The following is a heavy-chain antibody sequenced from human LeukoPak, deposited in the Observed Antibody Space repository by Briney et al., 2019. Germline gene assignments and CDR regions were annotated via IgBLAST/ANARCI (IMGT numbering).Heavy chain of an antibody. CDR1: GYTFTSYG. D-gene: IGHD2/OR15-2a*01. CDR3: VRQVDVIMALTDY. J-gene: IGHJ4*02. CDR2: ISAYNGNT. V-gene: IGHV1-18*01. Sequence: ASMKVSCKASGYTFTSYGIAWLRQAPGQGLEWMGWISAYNGNTNYAQKFQGRVTMTIDTSATTGYLELRSLSSDDTAVYYCVRQVDVIMALTDYWGQGTLVTVSS.